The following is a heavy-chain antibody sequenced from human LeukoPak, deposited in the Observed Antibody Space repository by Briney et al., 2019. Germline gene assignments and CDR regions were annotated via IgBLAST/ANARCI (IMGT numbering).Heavy chain of an antibody. CDR3: AKNTRGRGPGYFDY. CDR1: GFTFSDYY. V-gene: IGHV3-11*01. D-gene: IGHD1-26*01. Sequence: GGSLRLSCAASGFTFSDYYMSWIRQAPGKGLEWVSYISSSGSTIYYADSVKGRFTISRDNAKNSLYLQIHSLRTEDTALYYCAKNTRGRGPGYFDYWGQGTLVTVSS. CDR2: ISSSGSTI. J-gene: IGHJ4*02.